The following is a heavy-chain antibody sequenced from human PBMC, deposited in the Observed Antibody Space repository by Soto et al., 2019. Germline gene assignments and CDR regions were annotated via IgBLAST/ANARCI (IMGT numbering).Heavy chain of an antibody. D-gene: IGHD2-15*01. J-gene: IGHJ4*02. CDR2: IYPGDSDT. CDR1: GYSFTSYW. V-gene: IGHV5-51*01. Sequence: GESLKISCKGSGYSFTSYWIGWVRQMPGKGLEWMGIIYPGDSDTRYSPSFQGQVTISADKSISTAYLQWSSLKASDTAMYYCATLDAYCSGGSCYFDYWGQGTLVTVSS. CDR3: ATLDAYCSGGSCYFDY.